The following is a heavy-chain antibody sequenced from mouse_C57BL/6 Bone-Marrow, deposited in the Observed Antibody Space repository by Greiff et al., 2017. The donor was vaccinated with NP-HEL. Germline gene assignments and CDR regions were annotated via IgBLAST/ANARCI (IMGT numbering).Heavy chain of an antibody. D-gene: IGHD2-1*01. CDR1: GFTFSDYY. CDR3: ARAPIYYGNYWYFDV. J-gene: IGHJ1*03. CDR2: INYDGSST. V-gene: IGHV5-16*01. Sequence: EVQVVESEGGLVQPGSSMKLSCTASGFTFSDYYMAWVRQVPEKGLEWVANINYDGSSTYYLDSLKSRFIISRDNAKNILYLQMSSLKSEDTATYYCARAPIYYGNYWYFDVWGTGTTVTVSS.